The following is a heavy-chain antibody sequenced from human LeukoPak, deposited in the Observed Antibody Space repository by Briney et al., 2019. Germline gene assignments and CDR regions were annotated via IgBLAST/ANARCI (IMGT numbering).Heavy chain of an antibody. CDR3: TSPAGSTPHYFDY. CDR1: GYTFTNYY. Sequence: GASVNLSCKASGYTFTNYYVHWVRQAPGQGLEWMGMINPTGESTTYAQMFQGRLTVTRDTSTSTVYMELSSLKSEDTAVYYCTSPAGSTPHYFDYWGQGSLLTVSS. V-gene: IGHV1-46*01. J-gene: IGHJ4*02. CDR2: INPTGEST. D-gene: IGHD6-25*01.